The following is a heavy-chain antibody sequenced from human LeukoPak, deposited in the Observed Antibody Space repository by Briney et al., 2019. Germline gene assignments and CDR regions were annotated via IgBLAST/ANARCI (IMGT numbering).Heavy chain of an antibody. CDR2: IRYDGSNK. CDR1: GFTFSSYG. J-gene: IGHJ4*02. V-gene: IGHV3-30*02. D-gene: IGHD3-10*01. CDR3: AKDSVWFGEFPEYYFDY. Sequence: GGSLRLSCAASGFTFSSYGMHWVRQAPGKGLEWVAFIRYDGSNKYYADSVKGRFTISRDISKNTLYLQMNSLRAEDTAVYYCAKDSVWFGEFPEYYFDYWGQGTLVTVSS.